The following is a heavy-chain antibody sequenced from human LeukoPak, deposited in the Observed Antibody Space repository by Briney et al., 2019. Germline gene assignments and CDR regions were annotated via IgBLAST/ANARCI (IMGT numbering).Heavy chain of an antibody. CDR1: GFTFSSYS. V-gene: IGHV3-48*02. CDR3: ARDAYGDYYFDY. CDR2: ISRSSSTI. D-gene: IGHD4-17*01. Sequence: GGSLRLSCAASGFTFSSYSMNWVRQAPGKGLEWVSYISRSSSTIYFADSVEGRFTISRDNAKNSLYLQMNSLRDEDTAVYYCARDAYGDYYFDYWGQGTLVTASS. J-gene: IGHJ4*02.